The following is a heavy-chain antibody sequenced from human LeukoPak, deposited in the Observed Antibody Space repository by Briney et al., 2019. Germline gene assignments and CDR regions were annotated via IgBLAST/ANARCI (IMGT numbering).Heavy chain of an antibody. D-gene: IGHD3-22*01. V-gene: IGHV4-31*03. CDR1: GGSISSGGYY. J-gene: IGHJ4*02. Sequence: PSETLSLTCTVSGGSISSGGYYWSWIRQHPGKGLEWIGYIYYSGSTNYNPSLKSRVTISVDTSKNQFSLKLSSVTAADTAVYYCARGNYYDSSGFPRNFDYWGQGTLVTVSS. CDR3: ARGNYYDSSGFPRNFDY. CDR2: IYYSGST.